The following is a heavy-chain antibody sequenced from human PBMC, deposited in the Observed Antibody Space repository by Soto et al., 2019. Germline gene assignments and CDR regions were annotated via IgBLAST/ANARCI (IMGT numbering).Heavy chain of an antibody. CDR1: GFTFSSYA. D-gene: IGHD3-9*01. Sequence: PGGSLRLSCAASGFTFSSYAMSWVRQAPGKGLEYFLVIFGSGGSTYYAYSLNGRFTFSRDNSKITLFLQMNSLRALDTAVYYCAKDLTSYDILTGYYPNWFDPWGQGTLVTVSS. CDR2: IFGSGGST. CDR3: AKDLTSYDILTGYYPNWFDP. V-gene: IGHV3-23*01. J-gene: IGHJ5*02.